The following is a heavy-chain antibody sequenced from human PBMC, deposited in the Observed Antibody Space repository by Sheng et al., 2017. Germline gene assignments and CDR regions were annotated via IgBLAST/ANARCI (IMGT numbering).Heavy chain of an antibody. D-gene: IGHD6-6*01. CDR1: GGTFSSYA. J-gene: IGHJ4*02. Sequence: QVQLVQSGAEVKKPGSSVKVSCKASGGTFSSYAISWVRQAPGQGLEWMGGIIPIFGTANYAQKFQGRVTITTDESTSTAYMELSSLRSEDTAVYYCARDPLSPYSSSSLYFDYWGQGTLVTVSS. CDR3: ARDPLSPYSSSSLYFDY. CDR2: IIPIFGTA. V-gene: IGHV1-69*05.